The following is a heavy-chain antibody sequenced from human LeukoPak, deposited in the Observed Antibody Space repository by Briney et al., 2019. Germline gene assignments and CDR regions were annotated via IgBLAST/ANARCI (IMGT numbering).Heavy chain of an antibody. V-gene: IGHV1-2*02. CDR2: INPNSGGT. J-gene: IGHJ5*02. CDR1: GYTFTGYY. CDR3: ARESDIVVVPAAIEVPRALDP. Sequence: ASVKVSCKASGYTFTGYYMHWVRQAPGQGLEWMGWINPNSGGTNYAQKFQGRVTMTRYTSISTAYMELSRLRSDDTAVYYCARESDIVVVPAAIEVPRALDPWGQGTLVTVSS. D-gene: IGHD2-2*01.